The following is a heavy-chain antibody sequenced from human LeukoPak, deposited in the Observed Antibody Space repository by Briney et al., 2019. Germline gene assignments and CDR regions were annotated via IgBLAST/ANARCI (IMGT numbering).Heavy chain of an antibody. D-gene: IGHD7-27*01. CDR1: GFTFDDYA. CDR2: ISWNSGSI. Sequence: GGSLRLSCAASGFTFDDYAMHWVRQAPGKGLEWVSGISWNSGSIGYADSVKGRFTISRDNAKNSLYLQMNSLRAEDTALYYCAKDIAPLGLYYFVYWGQGTLVTVSS. CDR3: AKDIAPLGLYYFVY. J-gene: IGHJ4*02. V-gene: IGHV3-9*01.